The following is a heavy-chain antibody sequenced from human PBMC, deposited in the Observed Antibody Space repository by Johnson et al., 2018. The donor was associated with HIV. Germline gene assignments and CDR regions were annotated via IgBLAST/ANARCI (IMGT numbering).Heavy chain of an antibody. Sequence: VQLVESGGVVVQPGGSLRLSCAASGSTFDNYAMHWVRQAPGKGLEWVSLISWDGGSTYYADSLKGRFTISRDNNKNSLYLQMNSLRAEDTALYSCAKDRSSWYPFDAFDIWGQGTMVTVSS. V-gene: IGHV3-43D*03. J-gene: IGHJ3*02. CDR3: AKDRSSWYPFDAFDI. CDR2: ISWDGGST. CDR1: GSTFDNYA. D-gene: IGHD6-13*01.